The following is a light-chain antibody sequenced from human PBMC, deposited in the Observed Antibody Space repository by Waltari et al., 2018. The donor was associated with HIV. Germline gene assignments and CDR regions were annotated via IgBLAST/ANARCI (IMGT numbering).Light chain of an antibody. CDR2: EGS. V-gene: IGLV2-23*01. Sequence: QSALTQPASVSGSPGQSITISCTGTSSDVGSYNLVSWYQQHPGKARKLSIDEGSKRPSGVANRFSGSKSGNTASLTISGLQAEDEADYYCCSYAGSSTVVFGGGTKLTVL. J-gene: IGLJ2*01. CDR1: SSDVGSYNL. CDR3: CSYAGSSTVV.